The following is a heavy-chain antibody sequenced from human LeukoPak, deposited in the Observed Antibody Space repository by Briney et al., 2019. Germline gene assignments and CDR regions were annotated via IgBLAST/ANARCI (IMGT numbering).Heavy chain of an antibody. D-gene: IGHD6-19*01. CDR1: GFTFSSYA. Sequence: GGSLGLSCAASGFTFSSYAMSWVRQAPGKGLEWVSAISGSGGSTYYADSVKGRFTISRDNSKNTLYLQMNSLRAEDTAVYYCAKDHSSGWYLDYFDYWGQGTLVTVSS. J-gene: IGHJ4*02. CDR2: ISGSGGST. CDR3: AKDHSSGWYLDYFDY. V-gene: IGHV3-23*01.